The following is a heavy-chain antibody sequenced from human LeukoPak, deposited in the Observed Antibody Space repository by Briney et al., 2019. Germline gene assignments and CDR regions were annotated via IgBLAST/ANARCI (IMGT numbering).Heavy chain of an antibody. J-gene: IGHJ4*02. D-gene: IGHD6-19*01. Sequence: PSETLSLTCTVSGGSISSYYWSWIRQPPGKGLEWIGSIYHSGSTYYNPSLKSRVTISVDTSKNQFSLKLSSVTAADTAVYYCARHGGSSGYDYWGQGTLVTVSS. CDR3: ARHGGSSGYDY. CDR2: IYHSGST. CDR1: GGSISSYY. V-gene: IGHV4-59*08.